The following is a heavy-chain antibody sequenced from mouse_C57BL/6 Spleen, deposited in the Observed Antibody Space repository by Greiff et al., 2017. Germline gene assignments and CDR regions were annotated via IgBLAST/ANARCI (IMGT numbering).Heavy chain of an antibody. J-gene: IGHJ2*01. CDR2: IDPSDSYT. CDR1: GYTFTSYW. Sequence: QVQLKESGAELVKPGASVKLSCKASGYTFTSYWMQWVKQRPGQGLEWIGEIDPSDSYTNYNQKFKGKATLTVDTSSSTAYMQLSSLTSEDSAVYYCARSTVVARYYFDYWGQGTTLTVSS. CDR3: ARSTVVARYYFDY. D-gene: IGHD1-1*01. V-gene: IGHV1-50*01.